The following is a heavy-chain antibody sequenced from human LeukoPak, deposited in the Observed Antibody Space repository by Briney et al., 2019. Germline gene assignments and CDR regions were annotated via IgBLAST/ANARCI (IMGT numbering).Heavy chain of an antibody. V-gene: IGHV3-23*01. CDR2: ISGSGGNT. CDR3: AKVLRYFDWLLPFDY. Sequence: PGGSLRLSCAASGFIFSSYAMSWARQAPGEGLEWVSAISGSGGNTFYADSVKGRFTISRDNSKNTLYLQMNSLRAEDTAVYYCAKVLRYFDWLLPFDYWGQGTLVTVSS. CDR1: GFIFSSYA. D-gene: IGHD3-9*01. J-gene: IGHJ4*02.